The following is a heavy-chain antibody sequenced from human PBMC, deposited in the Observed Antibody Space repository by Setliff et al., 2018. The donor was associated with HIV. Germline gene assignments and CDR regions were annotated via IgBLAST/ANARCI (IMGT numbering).Heavy chain of an antibody. CDR1: GGTFSNYA. Sequence: ASVKVSCKASGGTFSNYAVSWVRQAPGQGLEWMGGIIPMFGTPNYAQKFQGRVTITADESTSTAYMELSSLTSEDTAVYYCARDTQYFDRRDYYFDLWGQGTLVTVSS. CDR3: ARDTQYFDRRDYYFDL. V-gene: IGHV1-69*13. CDR2: IIPMFGTP. D-gene: IGHD3-22*01. J-gene: IGHJ2*01.